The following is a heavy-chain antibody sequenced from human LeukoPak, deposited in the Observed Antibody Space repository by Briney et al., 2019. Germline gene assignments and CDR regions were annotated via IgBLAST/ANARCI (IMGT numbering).Heavy chain of an antibody. D-gene: IGHD6-13*01. CDR1: GGPISSSSYY. CDR3: ARGEQQWIDY. J-gene: IGHJ4*02. Sequence: SETLSLTCTVSGGPISSSSYYWGWIRQPPGKGLEWIGSIYYSGSTYYNPSLKSRVTISVDTSKNQFSLKLSSVTAADTAVYYCARGEQQWIDYWGQGTLVTVSS. V-gene: IGHV4-39*07. CDR2: IYYSGST.